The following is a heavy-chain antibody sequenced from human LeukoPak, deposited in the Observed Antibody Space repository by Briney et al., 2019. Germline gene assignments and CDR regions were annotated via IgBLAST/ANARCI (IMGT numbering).Heavy chain of an antibody. CDR3: AKGTVRGVIHLTTLFDY. CDR1: GFTFSSYA. D-gene: IGHD3-10*01. J-gene: IGHJ4*02. Sequence: PGGSLRLSCAASGFTFSSYAMSWVRQAPGKGLEWASAISGSGGSTYYADSVKGRFTISRDNSKNTLYLQMNSPRAEDTAVYYCAKGTVRGVIHLTTLFDYWGQGTLVTVSS. CDR2: ISGSGGST. V-gene: IGHV3-23*01.